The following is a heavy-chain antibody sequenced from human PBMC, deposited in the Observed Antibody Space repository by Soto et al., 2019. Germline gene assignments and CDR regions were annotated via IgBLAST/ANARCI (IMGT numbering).Heavy chain of an antibody. CDR1: GGSISSYY. CDR2: IYYSGST. V-gene: IGHV4-59*08. D-gene: IGHD1-1*01. J-gene: IGHJ4*02. Sequence: SETLSLTCTVSGGSISSYYWSWIRQPPGKGLEWIGYIYYSGSTNYNPSLKSRVTISVDTSKNQFSLKLSSVTAADTAVYYCARLGQGTEIYYFDYWGQGTLVTVSS. CDR3: ARLGQGTEIYYFDY.